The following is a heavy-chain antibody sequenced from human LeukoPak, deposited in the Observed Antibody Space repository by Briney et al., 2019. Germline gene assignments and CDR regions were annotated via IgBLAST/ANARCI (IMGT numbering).Heavy chain of an antibody. D-gene: IGHD3-22*01. J-gene: IGHJ3*02. CDR1: GGTFSSYA. Sequence: SVKVSCKASGGTFSSYAICLVRQAPGQRLEWMGGVIPIFGTANNAQKFQGRVTITTDESTSTAYMELSSLRSEDTAVYYCARGTYYYDSSGYYFWPFDIWGQGTMVTVSS. V-gene: IGHV1-69*05. CDR3: ARGTYYYDSSGYYFWPFDI. CDR2: VIPIFGTA.